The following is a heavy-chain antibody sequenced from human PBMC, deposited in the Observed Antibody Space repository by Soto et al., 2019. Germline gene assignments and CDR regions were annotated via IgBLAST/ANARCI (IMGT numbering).Heavy chain of an antibody. Sequence: QVQLQESGPGLVKPSQTLSLTCTVSGGSISSGGYYWNWIRQHSGKGLEWIGYMYNSGNTYYNPSLKSRVTVSVDTSKNQFSLKLSSVTAADTAVYYCSRSLGYYAFDIWGQGTVVTVSS. CDR1: GGSISSGGYY. D-gene: IGHD1-26*01. J-gene: IGHJ3*02. V-gene: IGHV4-31*03. CDR2: MYNSGNT. CDR3: SRSLGYYAFDI.